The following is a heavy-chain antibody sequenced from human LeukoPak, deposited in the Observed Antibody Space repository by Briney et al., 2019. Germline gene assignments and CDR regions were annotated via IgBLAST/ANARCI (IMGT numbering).Heavy chain of an antibody. CDR1: GDSVSSNSAA. CDR2: TYYRSKWYN. V-gene: IGHV6-1*01. Sequence: SQTLSLTCAISGDSVSSNSAAWNWIRQSPSRGREWLGRTYYRSKWYNDYAVSVQSRLTISPDTSKNQFSLQLNSVTPEDTAVYYCARVGSGGYTSPHYFAHWGQGTVVTVSS. CDR3: ARVGSGGYTSPHYFAH. J-gene: IGHJ4*02. D-gene: IGHD6-19*01.